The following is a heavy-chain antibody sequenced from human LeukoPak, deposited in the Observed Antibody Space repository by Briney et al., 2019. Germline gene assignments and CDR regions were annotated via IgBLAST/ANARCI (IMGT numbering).Heavy chain of an antibody. Sequence: GGSLRLSCVASGFTLRSYVMNWVRQTPGKGLEWVSSISGSGDSTFYADSVKGRFSISRDNSKHTLYLQVNGLRTEDTAVYYCAKDRLLNCRGDCYIFDYWGQGTVVTVSS. J-gene: IGHJ4*02. CDR2: ISGSGDST. V-gene: IGHV3-23*01. CDR1: GFTLRSYV. D-gene: IGHD2-21*02. CDR3: AKDRLLNCRGDCYIFDY.